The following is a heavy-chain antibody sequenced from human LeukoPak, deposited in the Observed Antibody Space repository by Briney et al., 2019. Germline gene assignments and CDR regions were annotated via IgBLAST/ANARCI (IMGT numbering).Heavy chain of an antibody. Sequence: SETLSLTCTVSGGSISSYYWSWIRQPPGKGLEWIGYINYSGTTYYNPSLKSRVTISVDTSKNQSSLRLSSATAADTAVYYCARYSGSLRWFDPWGQGTLVTVSS. CDR2: INYSGTT. CDR1: GGSISSYY. CDR3: ARYSGSLRWFDP. D-gene: IGHD1-26*01. J-gene: IGHJ5*02. V-gene: IGHV4-59*01.